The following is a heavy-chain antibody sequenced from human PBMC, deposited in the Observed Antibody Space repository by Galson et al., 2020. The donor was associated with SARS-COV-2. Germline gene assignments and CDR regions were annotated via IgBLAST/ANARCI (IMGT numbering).Heavy chain of an antibody. CDR2: IWYDGSNK. J-gene: IGHJ3*02. Sequence: GESLKISCAASGFTFSSYGMHWVRQAPGKGLEWVAVIWYDGSNKYYADSVKGRLTISRDNSKNTLYLQMNSLRAEDTAVYYCARSEHSSGWDDAFDIWGQGTMVTVSS. CDR1: GFTFSSYG. CDR3: ARSEHSSGWDDAFDI. V-gene: IGHV3-33*01. D-gene: IGHD6-19*01.